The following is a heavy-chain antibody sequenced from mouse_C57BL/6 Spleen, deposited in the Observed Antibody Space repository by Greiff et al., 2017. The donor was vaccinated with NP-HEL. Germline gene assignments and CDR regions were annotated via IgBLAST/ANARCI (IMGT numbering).Heavy chain of an antibody. CDR2: INRNNGCT. Sequence: DVQLLQSGPELVKPGASVKISCKASGYTFTDYYMYWVQQSPGKSLEWIGDINRNNGCTSYNQQFKGKATLTVDKSSSTAYMELRSLKSEDSAVYYCARRERSWGKDYYAMDYWGQGTSVTVSA. V-gene: IGHV1-26*01. CDR1: GYTFTDYY. CDR3: ARRERSWGKDYYAMDY. J-gene: IGHJ4*01. D-gene: IGHD1-3*01.